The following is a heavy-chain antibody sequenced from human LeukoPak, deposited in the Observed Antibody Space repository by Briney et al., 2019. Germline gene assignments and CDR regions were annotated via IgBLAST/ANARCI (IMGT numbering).Heavy chain of an antibody. V-gene: IGHV3-7*01. CDR1: GFTFSSYE. Sequence: PGGSLRLSCAASGFTFSSYEMNWVRQAPGKGLEWVANIKQDGSEKYYVDSVKGRFTISRDNAKNSLYLQMNSLRAEDTAVYYCARVGYSSSWYQYYYYYYYMDVWGKGTTVTVSS. CDR3: ARVGYSSSWYQYYYYYYYMDV. J-gene: IGHJ6*03. CDR2: IKQDGSEK. D-gene: IGHD6-13*01.